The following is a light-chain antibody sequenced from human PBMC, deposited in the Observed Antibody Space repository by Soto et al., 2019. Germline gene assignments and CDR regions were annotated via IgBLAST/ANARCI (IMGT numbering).Light chain of an antibody. CDR2: DDN. J-gene: IGLJ1*01. CDR3: QSYDSSLSGYV. Sequence: QSVLTQPPSVSGAPGQMVTISCTGSSSNIGAGYDLHWYQQLPGTAPKLLIYDDNNRPSGVPDRFSGSKSGTSASLAITGLQAGDEADYYCQSYDSSLSGYVFGTGTKVTVL. CDR1: SSNIGAGYD. V-gene: IGLV1-40*01.